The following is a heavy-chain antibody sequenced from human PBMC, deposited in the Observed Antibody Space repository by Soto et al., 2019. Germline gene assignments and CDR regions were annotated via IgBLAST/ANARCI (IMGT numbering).Heavy chain of an antibody. CDR3: ARGGLAYCGGDCYSYYYYGMDV. CDR1: GYTFTSYG. J-gene: IGHJ6*02. CDR2: ISAYNGNT. D-gene: IGHD2-21*02. V-gene: IGHV1-18*01. Sequence: QVQLVQSGAEVKKPGASVKVSCKASGYTFTSYGISWVRQAPGQGLEWMGWISAYNGNTNYAQKLQGRVTITTDTSTSTAYMELRSLRSDDTAVYYCARGGLAYCGGDCYSYYYYGMDVWGQGTTVTVSS.